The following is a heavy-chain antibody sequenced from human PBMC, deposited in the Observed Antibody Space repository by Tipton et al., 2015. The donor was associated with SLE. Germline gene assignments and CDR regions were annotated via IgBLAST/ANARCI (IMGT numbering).Heavy chain of an antibody. D-gene: IGHD3-10*01. Sequence: GSLRLSCAASGFTFSTYAMNWVRQAPGKGLEWVSVTYSGGPTYYADSVKGRFTISRDNSKNTLYLQMNSLRGEDTAVHYCASSLLAGIDYWGQGTLVTVSS. V-gene: IGHV3-23*03. CDR1: GFTFSTYA. CDR2: TYSGGPT. CDR3: ASSLLAGIDY. J-gene: IGHJ4*02.